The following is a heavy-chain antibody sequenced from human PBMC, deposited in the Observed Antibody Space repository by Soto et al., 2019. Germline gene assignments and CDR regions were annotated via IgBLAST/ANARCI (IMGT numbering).Heavy chain of an antibody. CDR3: ARLTGTSNFYSYYYMDV. J-gene: IGHJ6*03. Sequence: SETLSLTCTVSGSSISSNSYYWGWIRQAPGKGLELIESFYYSGNTYYSPSLKSRVTISVDTSNNQFSLKLSSVTAADTAVYYCARLTGTSNFYSYYYMDVCGKGTTVTVSS. V-gene: IGHV4-39*01. CDR2: FYYSGNT. CDR1: GSSISSNSYY. D-gene: IGHD1-7*01.